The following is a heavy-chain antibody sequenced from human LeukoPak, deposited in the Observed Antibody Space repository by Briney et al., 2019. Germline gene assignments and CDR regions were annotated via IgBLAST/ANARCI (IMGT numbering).Heavy chain of an antibody. D-gene: IGHD6-13*01. CDR1: GFTFSSYS. CDR3: ARDTAAAGPPR. J-gene: IGHJ4*02. V-gene: IGHV3-21*01. CDR2: ISSSSSSYI. Sequence: PGGSLRLSCAASGFTFSSYSMNWVRQAPGKGLEWVSSISSSSSSYIYYADSVKGRFTISRDNAKNSLYLQMNSLRAEDTAVYYCARDTAAAGPPRWGQGTLVTVSS.